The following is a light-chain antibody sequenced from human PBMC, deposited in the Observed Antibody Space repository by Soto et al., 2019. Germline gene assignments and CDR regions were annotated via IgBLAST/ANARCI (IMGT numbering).Light chain of an antibody. Sequence: QSVLTQPPSASGTPGQRVTISCSGSSSNIGSHTVNWYQQLPGTAPRLLIYNTYYRPSGVPDRFSGSKSGTSASLAISGLQYEDEADYYCAAWDDSLNCVVFGGGTKLTVL. CDR2: NTY. J-gene: IGLJ2*01. CDR1: SSNIGSHT. CDR3: AAWDDSLNCVV. V-gene: IGLV1-44*01.